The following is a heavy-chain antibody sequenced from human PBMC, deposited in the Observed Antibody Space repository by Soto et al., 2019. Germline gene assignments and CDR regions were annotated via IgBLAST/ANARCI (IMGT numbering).Heavy chain of an antibody. D-gene: IGHD1-26*01. CDR3: ARGYRENYWYAVDV. CDR1: GGSFSKYG. J-gene: IGHJ6*02. V-gene: IGHV1-69*01. Sequence: QVQLVQSGAEVKMPGSSVRVSCKASGGSFSKYGISWVRQAPGQGLEWMGGIIPMFGIGNYAEKFLGRVTITAGESTSTSHMEVSGVRSADTAVYVCARGYRENYWYAVDVWGQGTGVTVSS. CDR2: IIPMFGIG.